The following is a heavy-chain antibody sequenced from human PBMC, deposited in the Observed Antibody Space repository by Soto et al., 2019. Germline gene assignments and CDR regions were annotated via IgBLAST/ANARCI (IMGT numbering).Heavy chain of an antibody. CDR2: ISYDGSNK. CDR1: GFTFSSYA. V-gene: IGHV3-30-3*01. D-gene: IGHD1-26*01. CDR3: ASGGLVLGSNWFDP. Sequence: QVQLVESGGGVVQPGRSLRLSCAASGFTFSSYAMHWVRQAPGKGLEWVAVISYDGSNKYYADSVKGRFTISRDNSKNTLYLQMNSLRAEDTAVYYCASGGLVLGSNWFDPWGQGTLVTVSS. J-gene: IGHJ5*02.